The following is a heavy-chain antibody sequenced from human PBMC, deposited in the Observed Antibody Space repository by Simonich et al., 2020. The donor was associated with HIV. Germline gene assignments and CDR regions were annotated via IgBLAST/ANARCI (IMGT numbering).Heavy chain of an antibody. CDR3: ARGFYQRLYYFDY. CDR1: GGSFSGYY. CDR2: INPSGST. J-gene: IGHJ4*02. Sequence: QVQLQQWGAGLLKPSETLSLTCAVYGGSFSGYYWSLIRQPPGKGLGWIGEINPSGSTTYNPSLKRRVTISVDTSKNQFSLKLSSVTAADTAVYYCARGFYQRLYYFDYWGQGTLVTVSS. V-gene: IGHV4-34*01. D-gene: IGHD2-2*01.